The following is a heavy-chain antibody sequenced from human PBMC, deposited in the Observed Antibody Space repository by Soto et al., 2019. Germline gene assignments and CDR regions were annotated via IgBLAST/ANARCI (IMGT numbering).Heavy chain of an antibody. J-gene: IGHJ4*02. CDR2: ISGSGGST. CDR1: GFTFSSYV. CDR3: AKDRGYDYVWGG. Sequence: EVQLLESGGGLVQPGGSLRLSCAASGFTFSSYVMSWVRQAPGKGLEWVSAISGSGGSTYYADSVKGRFTISRDNSKNTLYLQMNSLRAEDTAVYYCAKDRGYDYVWGGWGQGTLVTVSS. D-gene: IGHD3-16*01. V-gene: IGHV3-23*01.